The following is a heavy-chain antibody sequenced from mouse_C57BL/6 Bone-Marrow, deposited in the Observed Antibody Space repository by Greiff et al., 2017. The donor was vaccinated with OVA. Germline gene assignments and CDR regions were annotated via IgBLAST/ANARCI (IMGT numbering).Heavy chain of an antibody. J-gene: IGHJ3*01. CDR1: GYTFTDHT. CDR2: IYPRDGST. D-gene: IGHD2-4*01. V-gene: IGHV1-78*01. Sequence: VQGVESDAELVKPGASVKISCKVSGYTFTDHTIHWMKQRPEQGLEWIGYIYPRDGSTKYNEKFKGKATLTADKSSSTAYMQLNSLTSEDSAVYFCARVGYDYDGFAYWGQGTLVTVSA. CDR3: ARVGYDYDGFAY.